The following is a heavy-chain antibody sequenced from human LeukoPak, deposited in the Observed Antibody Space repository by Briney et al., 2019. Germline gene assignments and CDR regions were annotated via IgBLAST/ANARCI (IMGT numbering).Heavy chain of an antibody. D-gene: IGHD6-19*01. CDR3: ARAPGIAVAGTLVFAYYFDY. CDR2: ISSSSSYI. V-gene: IGHV3-21*01. CDR1: GFTFSSYS. J-gene: IGHJ4*02. Sequence: GGSLRLSCAASGFTFSSYSMNWVRQAPGKGLEWVPSISSSSSYIYYADSVKGRFTISRDSAKNSLYLQMNSLRAEDTAVYYCARAPGIAVAGTLVFAYYFDYWGQGTLVTVSS.